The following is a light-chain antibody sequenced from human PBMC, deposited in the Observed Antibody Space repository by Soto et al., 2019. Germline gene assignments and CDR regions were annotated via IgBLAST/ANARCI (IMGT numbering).Light chain of an antibody. CDR1: QSINNW. CDR3: QHYNHYST. CDR2: DAS. J-gene: IGKJ3*01. V-gene: IGKV1-5*01. Sequence: DIQMTQSPSTLSASVGDRVTITCRASQSINNWLAWYQHRPGKAPKLLIYDASNLESGVPSRVSGIGFGTVFILTITGLQADDSATYYCQHYNHYSTFGPGTKVDLK.